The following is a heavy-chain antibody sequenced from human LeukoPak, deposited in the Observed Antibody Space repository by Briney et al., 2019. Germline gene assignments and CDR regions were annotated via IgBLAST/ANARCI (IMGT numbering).Heavy chain of an antibody. CDR3: ARGLTSGYSGSHNWFDP. CDR1: GGSISSYY. D-gene: IGHD1-26*01. CDR2: IYYSGST. V-gene: IGHV4-59*01. J-gene: IGHJ5*02. Sequence: SETLSLTCTVSGGSISSYYWSWIRQPPGKGLEWIGYIYYSGSTNYNPSLKSRVTISVDTSKNQFSLKLSSVTAADTAVYYCARGLTSGYSGSHNWFDPWGQGTLVTVSS.